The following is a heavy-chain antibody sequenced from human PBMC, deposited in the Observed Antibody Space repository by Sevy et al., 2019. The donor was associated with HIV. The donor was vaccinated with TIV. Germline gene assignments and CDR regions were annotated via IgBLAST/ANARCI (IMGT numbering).Heavy chain of an antibody. J-gene: IGHJ4*02. V-gene: IGHV3-49*03. CDR3: TRPLATADTPEYFFDY. CDR1: GFTFGDYA. Sequence: GGSLRLSCTSSGFTFGDYAMSWFRQAPGKGLEWVDFIRRNSHQPYGGTTEYAASVKGRFTISRDDSKSIAYLQMNSLKTEDTAVYYCTRPLATADTPEYFFDYWGQGILVTVSS. D-gene: IGHD5-12*01. CDR2: IRRNSHQPYGGTT.